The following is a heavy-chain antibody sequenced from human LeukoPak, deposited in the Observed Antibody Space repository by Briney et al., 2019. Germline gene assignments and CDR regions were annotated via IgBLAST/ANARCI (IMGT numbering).Heavy chain of an antibody. J-gene: IGHJ4*02. V-gene: IGHV3-48*03. CDR3: ATYGQVLLPFES. CDR1: GFTFSRYE. Sequence: GGSLRLSCAASGFTFSRYEMNWVRQAPGKGLEWVSYISSSGSTIYYADSVKRRFTISRDNSKNTLYLQMNSPRAEDTAIYYCATYGQVLLPFESWGQGTLVTVSS. CDR2: ISSSGSTI. D-gene: IGHD2-8*02.